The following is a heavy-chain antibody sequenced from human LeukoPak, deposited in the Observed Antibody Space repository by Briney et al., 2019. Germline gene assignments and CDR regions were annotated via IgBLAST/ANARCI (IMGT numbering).Heavy chain of an antibody. J-gene: IGHJ4*02. V-gene: IGHV4-39*07. CDR3: ARGDGGLLFDY. Sequence: PSETLSLTCTVSGGSISSSTYYWGWIRQPPGKGLEWIGSIYYSGSTYYNPSFKSRVTMSLDRSKNQCSLKLSSVTAADTAVYYCARGDGGLLFDYWGQGTLVTVSS. CDR2: IYYSGST. D-gene: IGHD3-10*01. CDR1: GGSISSSTYY.